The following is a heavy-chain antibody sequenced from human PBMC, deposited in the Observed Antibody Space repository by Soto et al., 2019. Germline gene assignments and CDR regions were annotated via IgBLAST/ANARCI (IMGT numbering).Heavy chain of an antibody. Sequence: ASVKVSCKASGGTFSSYTISWVRQAPGQGLEWMGWISGYDGNTNYVQKFQGRVTLTTDTSTRTAYMEVSSLRSDDTAVYYCARARSVVVNPDAFDIWGQGTMVTVSS. J-gene: IGHJ3*02. D-gene: IGHD2-21*01. CDR2: ISGYDGNT. CDR3: ARARSVVVNPDAFDI. CDR1: GGTFSSYT. V-gene: IGHV1-18*01.